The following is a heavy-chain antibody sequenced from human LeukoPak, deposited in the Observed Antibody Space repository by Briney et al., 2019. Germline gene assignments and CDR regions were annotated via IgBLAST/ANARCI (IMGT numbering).Heavy chain of an antibody. J-gene: IGHJ4*02. CDR2: IYTTGST. D-gene: IGHD4-11*01. Sequence: SETLSLTCTVSGGSISGYYWRWVRQPPGKGLEWIGFIYTTGSTHYNPSLKSRVTISSDTSKNQFSLKLSSVIAADTAVYYCARQTNYFDLWGQGILVTVSS. V-gene: IGHV4-4*08. CDR3: ARQTNYFDL. CDR1: GGSISGYY.